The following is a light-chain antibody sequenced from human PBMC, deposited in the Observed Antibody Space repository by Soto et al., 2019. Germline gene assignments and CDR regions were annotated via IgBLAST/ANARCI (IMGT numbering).Light chain of an antibody. CDR1: QSINSW. J-gene: IGKJ2*01. Sequence: DIQMTQSPSTLSASVGDRVTITCRASQSINSWLAWYQQKPGKAPKLLIYKASSLESGVPSRFSGSGSGTAFTLTISSLQPDDFATYSCQQYNSYSPYTFGQGTKLEIK. CDR2: KAS. V-gene: IGKV1-5*03. CDR3: QQYNSYSPYT.